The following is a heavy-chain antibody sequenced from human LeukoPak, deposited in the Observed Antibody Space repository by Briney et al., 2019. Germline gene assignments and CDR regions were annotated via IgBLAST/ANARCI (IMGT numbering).Heavy chain of an antibody. CDR3: ARDRRDGYCLGH. V-gene: IGHV3-66*01. CDR2: IYSGGTT. D-gene: IGHD2-2*03. Sequence: GGSLRLSCTGSGFTVSSSYMSWVRQTPGKGLEWVSGIYSGGTTYYADSVKGRVTISRDSSKNTLYLQMTSLRAEDTAVYYCARDRRDGYCLGHWGQGTLVTVSS. CDR1: GFTVSSSY. J-gene: IGHJ4*02.